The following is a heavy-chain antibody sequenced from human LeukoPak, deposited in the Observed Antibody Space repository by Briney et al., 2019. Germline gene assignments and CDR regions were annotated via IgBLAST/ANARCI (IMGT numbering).Heavy chain of an antibody. J-gene: IGHJ4*02. CDR3: AKDKKQLVPLYYFDY. CDR2: ISGSGGST. CDR1: GFTFSSYA. Sequence: GGFLRLSCAASGFTFSSYAMSWVRQAPGKGLEWVSAISGSGGSTYYADSVKGRFTISRDNSKNTLYLQMNSLRAEDTAVYYCAKDKKQLVPLYYFDYWGQGTLVTVSS. D-gene: IGHD6-13*01. V-gene: IGHV3-23*01.